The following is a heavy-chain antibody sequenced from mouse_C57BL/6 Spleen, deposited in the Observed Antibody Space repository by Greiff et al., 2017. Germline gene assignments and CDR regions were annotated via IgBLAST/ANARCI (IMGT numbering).Heavy chain of an antibody. Sequence: EVKVVESGGGLVKPGGSLKLSCAASGFTFSSYAMSWVRQTPEKRLEWVATISDGGSYTYYPDNVKGRFTISRDNAKNNLYLQMSHLKSEDTAMYYCARDQGSHWDGAWFAYWGQGTLVTVSA. J-gene: IGHJ3*01. CDR1: GFTFSSYA. CDR2: ISDGGSYT. V-gene: IGHV5-4*01. D-gene: IGHD4-1*01. CDR3: ARDQGSHWDGAWFAY.